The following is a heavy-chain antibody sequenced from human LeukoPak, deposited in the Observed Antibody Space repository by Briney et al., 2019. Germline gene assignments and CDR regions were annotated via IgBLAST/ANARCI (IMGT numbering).Heavy chain of an antibody. V-gene: IGHV3-23*01. CDR1: GFTFSSYA. J-gene: IGHJ6*03. CDR2: ISGSGGST. Sequence: GGSLRLSCAASGFTFSSYAMSWVRQAPGKGLEWVSAISGSGGSTYYADSVKGRFTISRDNSENTLYLQMNSLRAEDTAVYYCAKESDARPSMCMDVWGKGTTVTVSS. D-gene: IGHD6-6*01. CDR3: AKESDARPSMCMDV.